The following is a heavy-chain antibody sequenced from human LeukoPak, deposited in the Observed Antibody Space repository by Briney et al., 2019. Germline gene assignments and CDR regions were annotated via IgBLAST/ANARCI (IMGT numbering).Heavy chain of an antibody. D-gene: IGHD3-10*01. V-gene: IGHV4-34*01. J-gene: IGHJ4*02. CDR3: ARRDWFGEFDY. Sequence: ESSETLSLTCAVYGGSLNGYYWSWIRQPPGKGLGWIGEGGNSGGTKFNPSLKSRVTISADTSKNQFSLKLSSVTAADTAVYYCARRDWFGEFDYWGQGTLVTVSS. CDR2: GGNSGGT. CDR1: GGSLNGYY.